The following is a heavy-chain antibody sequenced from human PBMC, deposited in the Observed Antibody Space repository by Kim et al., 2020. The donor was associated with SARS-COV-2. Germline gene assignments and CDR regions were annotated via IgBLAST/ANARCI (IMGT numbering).Heavy chain of an antibody. Sequence: SETLSLTCTVSGGSISSSSYYWGWIRQPPGKGLECIGSIYYSGSTYYNPSLKSRVTISVDTSKNQFSLKLSSVTAADTAVYYCAGQRAGGRNWYYYYMDVGGQGTTVTVSS. J-gene: IGHJ6*03. CDR3: AGQRAGGRNWYYYYMDV. CDR1: GGSISSSSYY. V-gene: IGHV4-39*01. CDR2: IYYSGST. D-gene: IGHD1-1*01.